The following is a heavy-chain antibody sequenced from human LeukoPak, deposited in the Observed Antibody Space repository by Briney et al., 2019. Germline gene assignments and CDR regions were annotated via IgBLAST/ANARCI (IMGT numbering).Heavy chain of an antibody. Sequence: PGGSLRLSCAASGFTISSNYMSWVRQAPGKGLEWVSVMYTGGSTYYADSVKGPFTISRDNSKNPLYLQMNSLRAEDMALYYCARAPFYYDSSGYPYFDGWGQGTLVTVSS. J-gene: IGHJ4*02. D-gene: IGHD3-22*01. CDR3: ARAPFYYDSSGYPYFDG. CDR2: MYTGGST. V-gene: IGHV3-53*01. CDR1: GFTISSNY.